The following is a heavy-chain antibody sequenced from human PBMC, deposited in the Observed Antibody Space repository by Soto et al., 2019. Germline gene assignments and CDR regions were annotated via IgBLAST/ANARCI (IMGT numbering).Heavy chain of an antibody. V-gene: IGHV4-34*01. CDR3: ARGPLDSSGYYRYWYFDL. Sequence: QVQLQQWGAGLLKPSETLSLTCAVYSGSFSGYYWSWIRQPPGKGLEWIGEINHSGSTNYNPSLKSRVTISVDTSKHQFSLKLSSVTAADTAVYYCARGPLDSSGYYRYWYFDLWGRGTLVTVSS. J-gene: IGHJ2*01. D-gene: IGHD3-22*01. CDR1: SGSFSGYY. CDR2: INHSGST.